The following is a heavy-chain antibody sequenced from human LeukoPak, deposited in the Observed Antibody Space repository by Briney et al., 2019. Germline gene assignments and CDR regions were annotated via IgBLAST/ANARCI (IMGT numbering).Heavy chain of an antibody. Sequence: GGSLRLSCAASGFTFSNYVMSWVRQAPGKGLEWVSAISGSGGSTYYADSVKGRFTISRDNSKNTLYLQMNSLRAEDTAVYYCAKVAYYDFWSGYYDYWGQGTLVTVSS. V-gene: IGHV3-23*01. CDR2: ISGSGGST. D-gene: IGHD3-3*01. J-gene: IGHJ4*02. CDR3: AKVAYYDFWSGYYDY. CDR1: GFTFSNYV.